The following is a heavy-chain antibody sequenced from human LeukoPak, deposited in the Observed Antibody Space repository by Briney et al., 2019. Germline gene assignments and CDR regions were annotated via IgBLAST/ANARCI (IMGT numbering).Heavy chain of an antibody. CDR1: GNSISSGDNY. D-gene: IGHD3-22*01. V-gene: IGHV4-61*02. J-gene: IGHJ4*02. CDR3: ARASYSYDINGWVPFDY. CDR2: IYTSGST. Sequence: PSETLSLTCTVSGNSISSGDNYWSWIRQPAGKGLEWIGRIYTSGSTNYHPSLKSRVTISGDTSKNQFSLRLSSVTAADTAVYYCARASYSYDINGWVPFDYWGQGTLVTVSS.